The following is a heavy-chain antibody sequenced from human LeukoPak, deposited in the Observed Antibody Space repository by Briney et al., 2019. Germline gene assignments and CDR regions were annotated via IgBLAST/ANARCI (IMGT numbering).Heavy chain of an antibody. J-gene: IGHJ6*03. V-gene: IGHV3-30*02. CDR3: ARRGYDFWSGYYTRDYYYYMDV. Sequence: PGGSLRLSCAASGFTFSSYGIHWVRQAPGKGLEWVAFIRYDGSNKYYADSVKGRFTISRDNSKNTLYLQMNSLRAEDTAVYYCARRGYDFWSGYYTRDYYYYMDVWGKGTTVTVSS. CDR1: GFTFSSYG. D-gene: IGHD3-3*01. CDR2: IRYDGSNK.